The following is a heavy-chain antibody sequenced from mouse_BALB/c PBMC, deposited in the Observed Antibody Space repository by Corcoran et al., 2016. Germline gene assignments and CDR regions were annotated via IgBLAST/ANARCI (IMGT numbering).Heavy chain of an antibody. CDR2: INTYTVEP. CDR3: AITTEVADYYAMDY. J-gene: IGHJ4*01. D-gene: IGHD1-1*01. CDR1: GYTFTNYG. Sequence: QIQLVQSGPELKKPGETVKISCKASGYTFTNYGMNWVKQAPRKGLKWMGWINTYTVEPTYADDFNGRFAFSLETSASTAYLQINTLKNEDKATYFCAITTEVADYYAMDYWGQGTSVTVSS. V-gene: IGHV9-1*02.